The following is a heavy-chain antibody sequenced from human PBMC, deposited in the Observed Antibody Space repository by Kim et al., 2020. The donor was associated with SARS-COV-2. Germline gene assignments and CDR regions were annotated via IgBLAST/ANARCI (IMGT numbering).Heavy chain of an antibody. D-gene: IGHD3-10*01. CDR2: ISSSSSYT. J-gene: IGHJ5*02. Sequence: GGSLRLSCAASGFTFSDYYMSWIRQAPGKGLEWVSYISSSSSYTNYADSVKGRFTISRDNAKNSLYLQMNSLRAEDTAVYYCARVRTYYYGSGSYVANNWFDPWGQGTLVTVSS. V-gene: IGHV3-11*06. CDR3: ARVRTYYYGSGSYVANNWFDP. CDR1: GFTFSDYY.